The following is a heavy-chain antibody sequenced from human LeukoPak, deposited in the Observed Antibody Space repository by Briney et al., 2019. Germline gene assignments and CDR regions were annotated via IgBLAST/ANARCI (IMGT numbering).Heavy chain of an antibody. CDR2: IRNKANSYTT. CDR1: GFTFSDRY. Sequence: GGSLRLSCAASGFTFSDRYMDWVRQAPGKGLEWVGRIRNKANSYTTEYAASVKGRFTISRDDSKNSLYLQMNSLKTEDTAIYYCARLTVDTTVVDDFDYWGQGTLVTVSS. CDR3: ARLTVDTTVVDDFDY. V-gene: IGHV3-72*01. D-gene: IGHD5-18*01. J-gene: IGHJ4*02.